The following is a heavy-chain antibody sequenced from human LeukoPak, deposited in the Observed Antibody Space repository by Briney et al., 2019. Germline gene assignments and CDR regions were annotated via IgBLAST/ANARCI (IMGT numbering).Heavy chain of an antibody. J-gene: IGHJ6*03. CDR1: GGSFSGYD. CDR2: INYGGDT. Sequence: SETLSLTCGVDGGSFSGYDWSWVRQPPGKGLEWIGEINYGGDTNYNPSLKSRVTISVDTSKNQFSLKVRFVTAADTAVYYCARGLGWKVTPMGLFYMDVWGEGATVTVSS. CDR3: ARGLGWKVTPMGLFYMDV. D-gene: IGHD1-1*01. V-gene: IGHV4-34*01.